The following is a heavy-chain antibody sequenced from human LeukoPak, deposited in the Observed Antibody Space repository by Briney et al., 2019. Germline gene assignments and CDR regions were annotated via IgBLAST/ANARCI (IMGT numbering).Heavy chain of an antibody. CDR3: ARDHRAITFGAIIVPDAFDI. CDR1: GDSVSSNRAA. D-gene: IGHD3-16*02. V-gene: IGHV6-1*01. CDR2: AYYRSKWYT. J-gene: IGHJ3*02. Sequence: SQTLSLTCGISGDSVSSNRAAWTWIRQSPSGGLEWLGRAYYRSKWYTDYAVSVKSRITINPDTSKNQFSLQLNSVTPEDTAVYFCARDHRAITFGAIIVPDAFDIWGQGTMVTVSS.